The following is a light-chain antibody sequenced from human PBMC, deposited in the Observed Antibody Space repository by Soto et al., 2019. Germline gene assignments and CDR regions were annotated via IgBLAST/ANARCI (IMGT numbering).Light chain of an antibody. CDR3: GTWDLKLSTVV. J-gene: IGLJ2*01. V-gene: IGLV1-51*01. CDR1: SSNVGNNL. Sequence: QSVLTQPPSVSAAPGQKVTISCSGSSSNVGNNLVSWYQQLPGTAPKLLIYDNNQRPSGIPDRFSASKSGTSATLGITGLQIGDEADYYCGTWDLKLSTVVFGGGTKVTVL. CDR2: DNN.